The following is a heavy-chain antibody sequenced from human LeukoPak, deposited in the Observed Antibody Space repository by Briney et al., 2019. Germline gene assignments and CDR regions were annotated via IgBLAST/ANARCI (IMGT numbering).Heavy chain of an antibody. Sequence: PGGSLRLSCAASGFTFSSYAMHWVRQAPGKGLEWVAVISYDGSNKYYADSVKGRFTISRDNSKNTLYLQMNSLRAEDTAVYYCARGYLPPTPYYFDYWGQGTLVTVSS. D-gene: IGHD2-21*01. CDR3: ARGYLPPTPYYFDY. CDR1: GFTFSSYA. V-gene: IGHV3-30-3*01. CDR2: ISYDGSNK. J-gene: IGHJ4*02.